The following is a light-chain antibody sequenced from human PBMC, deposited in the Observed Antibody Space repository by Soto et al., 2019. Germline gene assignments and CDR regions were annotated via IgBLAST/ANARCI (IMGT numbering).Light chain of an antibody. CDR1: QSISSN. CDR3: QQYNTWPPYT. V-gene: IGKV3-15*01. Sequence: EIVMKQSPVTLSVSPGERATLSCRAVQSISSNLAWHQQKPGKAPRLLIYSASTRATGVPARFSGSGSGTEFTLTISSLQSEHFAVYYCQQYNTWPPYTLGQGTMVDI. CDR2: SAS. J-gene: IGKJ2*01.